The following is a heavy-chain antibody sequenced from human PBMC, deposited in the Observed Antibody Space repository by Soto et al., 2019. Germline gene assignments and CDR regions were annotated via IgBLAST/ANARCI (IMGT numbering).Heavy chain of an antibody. CDR2: ISGSGGST. CDR1: GFTFSSYA. V-gene: IGHV3-23*01. J-gene: IGHJ4*02. D-gene: IGHD2-21*02. Sequence: GGSLRLSCAASGFTFSSYAMSWVRQAPGKGLEWVSAISGSGGSTYYADSVKGRFTISRANSKNTPYLQMNSLRAEDTAVYYCAKDCGGVCCYYFDYWGQGTLVTVSS. CDR3: AKDCGGVCCYYFDY.